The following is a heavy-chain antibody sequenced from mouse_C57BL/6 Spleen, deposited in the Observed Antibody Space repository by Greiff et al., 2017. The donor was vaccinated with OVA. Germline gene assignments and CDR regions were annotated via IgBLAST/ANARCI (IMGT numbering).Heavy chain of an antibody. Sequence: VQLQQSGAELVRPGASVTLSCKASGYTFTDYEMHWVKQTPVHGLEWIGAIDPETGGTAYNQKFKGKAILTADKSSSTAYMELRSLTSEDSAVYYCTRRGYDYGVFAYWGQGTLVTVSA. J-gene: IGHJ3*01. CDR2: IDPETGGT. CDR1: GYTFTDYE. D-gene: IGHD2-4*01. V-gene: IGHV1-15*01. CDR3: TRRGYDYGVFAY.